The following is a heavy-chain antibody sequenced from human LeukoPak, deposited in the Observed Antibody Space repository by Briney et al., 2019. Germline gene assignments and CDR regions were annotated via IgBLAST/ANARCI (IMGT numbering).Heavy chain of an antibody. CDR1: GFTFSSYW. J-gene: IGHJ2*01. V-gene: IGHV3-7*03. CDR3: ARGLTGDWYFDL. Sequence: GGSLRLSCAASGFTFSSYWMSWVRQAPGKGLEWVANIKQDGSEKYYVDSVKGRFTISRDNSKNTLYLQMNSLRAEDTAVYYCARGLTGDWYFDLWGRGTLVTVSS. CDR2: IKQDGSEK. D-gene: IGHD3-9*01.